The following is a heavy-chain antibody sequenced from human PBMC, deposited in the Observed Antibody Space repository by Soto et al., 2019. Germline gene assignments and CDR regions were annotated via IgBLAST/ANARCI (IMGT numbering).Heavy chain of an antibody. CDR1: SGSITSDSYN. Sequence: QLQLQESGPGLVKPSETLSLACTVSSGSITSDSYNWDWIRQPPGKGLQWIGTIYYTGSTDYNPSLTIRVMISADTSKNQFSLTSNSVTAADTAVYYCARISGNAFDVWGPGTPVIVSP. CDR2: IYYTGST. V-gene: IGHV4-39*01. J-gene: IGHJ3*01. CDR3: ARISGNAFDV.